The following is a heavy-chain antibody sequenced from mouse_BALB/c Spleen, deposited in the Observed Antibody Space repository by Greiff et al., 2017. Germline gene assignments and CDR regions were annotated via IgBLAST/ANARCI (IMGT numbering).Heavy chain of an antibody. V-gene: IGHV1-69*02. CDR3: TRSNYDNPMDY. Sequence: QVQLQQPGAELVRPGASVKLSCKASGYTFTSYWINWVKQRPGQGLEWIGNIYPSDSYTNYNQKFKDKATSTVDKSSSTAYMQLSSPTSEDSAVYYCTRSNYDNPMDYWGQGTSVTVSS. CDR1: GYTFTSYW. CDR2: IYPSDSYT. J-gene: IGHJ4*01. D-gene: IGHD2-1*01.